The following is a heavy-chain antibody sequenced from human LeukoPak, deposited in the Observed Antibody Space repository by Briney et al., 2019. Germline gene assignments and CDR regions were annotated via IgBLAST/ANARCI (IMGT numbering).Heavy chain of an antibody. J-gene: IGHJ4*02. D-gene: IGHD2-2*02. CDR1: GGSISSSSYY. V-gene: IGHV4-39*01. CDR2: IYYSGST. CDR3: ARHSRPGYCSSTSCYTGDY. Sequence: PSETLSLTCTVSGGSISSSSYYWGWIRQPPGKGLEWIGSIYYSGSTYYNPSLKSRVTISVDTSKNQFSLKLSSVTAADTAVYYCARHSRPGYCSSTSCYTGDYWGQGTLVTVSS.